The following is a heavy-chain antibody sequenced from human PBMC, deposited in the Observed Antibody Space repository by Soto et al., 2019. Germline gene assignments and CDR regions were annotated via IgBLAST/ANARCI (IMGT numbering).Heavy chain of an antibody. J-gene: IGHJ6*02. CDR3: AKGSRITMIVVVIMESPSGYYGMDV. CDR2: ISGSGGST. CDR1: GFTFSSYA. V-gene: IGHV3-23*01. D-gene: IGHD3-22*01. Sequence: GGSLRLSCAASGFTFSSYAMSWVRQAPGKGLEWVSAISGSGGSTYYADSVKGWFTISRDNSKNTLYLQMNSLRAEDTAVYYCAKGSRITMIVVVIMESPSGYYGMDVWGQGTTVTVSS.